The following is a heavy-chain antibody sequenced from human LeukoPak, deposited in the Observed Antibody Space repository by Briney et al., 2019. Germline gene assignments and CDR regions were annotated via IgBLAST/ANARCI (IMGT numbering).Heavy chain of an antibody. CDR3: AREAFDYYGSGSYPALFDY. V-gene: IGHV4-39*07. CDR1: GGSISSSSYY. D-gene: IGHD3-10*01. J-gene: IGHJ4*02. Sequence: PSETLSLTCTVSGGSISSSSYYWGWIRQPPGKGLEWIGSIYYSGSTYYNPSLESRVTISVDTSKNQFSLKLSSVTAADTAVYYCAREAFDYYGSGSYPALFDYWGQGTLVTVSS. CDR2: IYYSGST.